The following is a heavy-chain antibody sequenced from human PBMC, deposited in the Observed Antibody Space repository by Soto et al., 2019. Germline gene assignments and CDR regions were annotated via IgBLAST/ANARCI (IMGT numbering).Heavy chain of an antibody. J-gene: IGHJ6*02. Sequence: GASVKVSCKASGYTFTSYYMHWVRQAPGQGLEWMGIINPSGGSTSYAQKFQGRVTMTRDTSTSTVYMELSSLRSEDTAVYYCARDSAWSWPGGSCYSCYYYGMDVWGQGTTVTVSS. CDR2: INPSGGST. CDR3: ARDSAWSWPGGSCYSCYYYGMDV. CDR1: GYTFTSYY. D-gene: IGHD2-15*01. V-gene: IGHV1-46*01.